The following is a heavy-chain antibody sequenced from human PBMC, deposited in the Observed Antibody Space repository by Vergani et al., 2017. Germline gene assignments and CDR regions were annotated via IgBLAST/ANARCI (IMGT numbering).Heavy chain of an antibody. D-gene: IGHD2-21*02. CDR3: ARAYCGGDCYSYYFDY. J-gene: IGHJ4*02. V-gene: IGHV3-11*04. CDR2: ISSSGSTI. Sequence: QVQLVESGGGLVKPGGSLRLSCAASGFTFSDYYMSWIRQAPGKGLEWVSYISSSGSTIYYADSVKGRFTISRENAKNLLYLQMNSLRAEDTAVYYCARAYCGGDCYSYYFDYWGQGTLVTVSS. CDR1: GFTFSDYY.